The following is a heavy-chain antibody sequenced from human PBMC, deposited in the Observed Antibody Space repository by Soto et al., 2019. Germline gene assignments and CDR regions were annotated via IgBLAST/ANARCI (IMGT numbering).Heavy chain of an antibody. CDR1: GFTFSSYS. CDR3: ARAPSSYSSRYYYYGKDV. D-gene: IGHD6-13*01. Sequence: GGSLRLSCAASGFTFSSYSMNWVRQAPGKGLEWVSSISSSSSYIYYADSVKGRFTISRDNAKNSLYLQMNSLRAEDTAVYYCARAPSSYSSRYYYYGKDVRGQGTKVTVSS. J-gene: IGHJ6*02. CDR2: ISSSSSYI. V-gene: IGHV3-21*01.